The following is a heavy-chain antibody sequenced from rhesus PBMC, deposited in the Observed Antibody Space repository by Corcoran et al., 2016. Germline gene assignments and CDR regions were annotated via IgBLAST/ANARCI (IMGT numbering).Heavy chain of an antibody. CDR1: GFSLSTSGMG. CDR3: ARRVVGAILDDAFDF. D-gene: IGHD1-44*02. J-gene: IGHJ3*01. CDR2: IYWDDNK. Sequence: QVTLKESGPALVKPTQTLTLTCTFSGFSLSTSGMGVGWIRQPSRKTLEWLAQIYWDDNKRYTTSLKSRLTNSKDTSKNQVVLTMTNMDPVDTATYYCARRVVGAILDDAFDFWGQGLMVTVSS. V-gene: IGHV2-1*01.